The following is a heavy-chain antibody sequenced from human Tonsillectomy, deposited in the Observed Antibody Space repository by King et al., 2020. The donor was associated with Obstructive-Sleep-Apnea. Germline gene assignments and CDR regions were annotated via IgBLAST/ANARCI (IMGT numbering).Heavy chain of an antibody. CDR1: GFTFSSYS. CDR3: ARDGCCSGGSCYDFDY. V-gene: IGHV3-48*04. J-gene: IGHJ4*02. Sequence: VQLVESGGGLVQPGGSLRLSCAASGFTFSSYSMNWVRQAPGKGLEWVSYISSSSSTIYYADSVKGRFTISRDNAKNSLCLLMNSLTAEDTAVYYCARDGCCSGGSCYDFDYWGQGTLVTVSS. D-gene: IGHD2-15*01. CDR2: ISSSSSTI.